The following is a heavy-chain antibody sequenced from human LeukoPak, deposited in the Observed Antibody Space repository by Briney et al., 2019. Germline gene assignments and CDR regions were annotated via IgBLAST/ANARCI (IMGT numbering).Heavy chain of an antibody. CDR2: IYYSGST. CDR3: ARVSRGSYYYGMDV. D-gene: IGHD3-10*01. Sequence: SETLSLTCTVSGGSISSGGYYWSWIRQPPGKGLEWIGYIYYSGSTYYNPSLKSRVTISVDTSKNQFSLKLSSVTAADTAVYYCARVSRGSYYYGMDVWGQGTTVTVSS. J-gene: IGHJ6*02. CDR1: GGSISSGGYY. V-gene: IGHV4-30-4*08.